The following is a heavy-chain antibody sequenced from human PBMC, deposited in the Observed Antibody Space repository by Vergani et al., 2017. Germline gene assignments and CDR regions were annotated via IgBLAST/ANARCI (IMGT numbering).Heavy chain of an antibody. CDR2: IKQEGNEK. J-gene: IGHJ4*02. V-gene: IGHV3-7*01. CDR3: ASNYYDSSGYYYEYYYDY. Sequence: EVQLVESGGGLVPPGGSLRLSCAASGFTFSSYWMSWVRQAPGRGQEWVANIKQEGNEKNYVDSVEGRFPISRDNAKNSLYLQMNSLRAEDTAVYYCASNYYDSSGYYYEYYYDYWGQGTLVTVSS. CDR1: GFTFSSYW. D-gene: IGHD3-22*01.